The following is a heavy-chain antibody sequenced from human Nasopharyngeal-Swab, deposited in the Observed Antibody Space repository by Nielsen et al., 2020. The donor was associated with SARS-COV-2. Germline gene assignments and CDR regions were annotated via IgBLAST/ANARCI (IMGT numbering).Heavy chain of an antibody. CDR3: ARDGDGTIDFDY. Sequence: GGSLRLSCAGSGFRFNSYWIHWVRQAPGKGLVWLSRLGYDGDDTVYADSVKGRFTISKDQNMVHLQMNTLRAEDTDVYYCARDGDGTIDFDYWGQGTLVTVSS. J-gene: IGHJ4*02. CDR1: GFRFNSYW. D-gene: IGHD1-14*01. CDR2: LGYDGDDT. V-gene: IGHV3-74*01.